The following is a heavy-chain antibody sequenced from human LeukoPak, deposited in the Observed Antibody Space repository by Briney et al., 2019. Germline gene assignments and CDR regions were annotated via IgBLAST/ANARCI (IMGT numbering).Heavy chain of an antibody. J-gene: IGHJ4*02. CDR1: GFTFSSYS. CDR3: ARPASGSSLTTSDF. D-gene: IGHD4/OR15-4a*01. Sequence: GGSLRLSCAASGFTFSSYSMHWVRQAPGKGLEWVSSISSSSTYIYYADSMKGRFTISRDSAKNSLYLQMNSLRAEDTAVYYCARPASGSSLTTSDFWGQGTLVTVSS. CDR2: ISSSSTYI. V-gene: IGHV3-21*01.